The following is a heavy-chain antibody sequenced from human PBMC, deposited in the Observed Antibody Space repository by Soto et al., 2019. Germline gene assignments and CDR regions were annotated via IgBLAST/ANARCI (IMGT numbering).Heavy chain of an antibody. D-gene: IGHD3-9*01. V-gene: IGHV3-9*01. Sequence: EVQLVESGGGLVQPGRSLRLSCAASGFTFDDYAMYWVLQAPGTGLEWGSGISWNTGSICYADSVKGRFTISRDNAKNSLYLQMNSLRAEDTALYYCAKGSGYNIWTDFDYWGQGTLVTVSS. CDR1: GFTFDDYA. CDR2: ISWNTGSI. J-gene: IGHJ4*02. CDR3: AKGSGYNIWTDFDY.